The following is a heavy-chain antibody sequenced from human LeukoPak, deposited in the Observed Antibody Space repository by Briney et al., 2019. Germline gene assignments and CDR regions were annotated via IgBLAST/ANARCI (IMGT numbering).Heavy chain of an antibody. CDR1: GFTVSSNY. J-gene: IGHJ5*02. CDR3: TREVEGYSYASGRFLHFDP. D-gene: IGHD3-10*01. CDR2: IYYSGST. Sequence: TGGSLRLSCAASGFTVSSNYMSWVRQAPGKGLEWIGSIYYSGSTYNNRSRKRRLTISIDTSKNQFSLRLSSVTAADTAVYYCTREVEGYSYASGRFLHFDPWGQGTLVTVSS. V-gene: IGHV4-59*02.